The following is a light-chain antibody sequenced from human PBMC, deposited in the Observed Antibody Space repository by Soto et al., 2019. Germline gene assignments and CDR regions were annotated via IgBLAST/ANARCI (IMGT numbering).Light chain of an antibody. CDR3: MQALQSPWT. V-gene: IGKV2-28*01. CDR2: LAS. J-gene: IGKJ1*01. Sequence: DIVMTQSPLSLPVTPGEPASISCRSSQSLLHSNGYSYLDWYLQKPGQSPQLLIYLASDRAPGVPDRFSGSGSGTDFTLKISRVEAEDAGVYYCMQALQSPWTFGQGTKVEIK. CDR1: QSLLHSNGYSY.